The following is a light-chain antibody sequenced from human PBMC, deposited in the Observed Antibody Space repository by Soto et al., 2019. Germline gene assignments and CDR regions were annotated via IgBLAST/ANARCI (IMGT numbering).Light chain of an antibody. CDR3: QQYNNWPQT. V-gene: IGKV3D-20*01. J-gene: IGKJ1*01. CDR2: DAS. Sequence: EIVLTQSPATLSLSPGERATLSCGASQRISTNYLAWYQHKPGLAPRLLIYDASTRAAGIPDRFSGSGSGTEFTLTISSLQSEDFAEYHCQQYNNWPQTFGQGTKVDI. CDR1: QRISTNY.